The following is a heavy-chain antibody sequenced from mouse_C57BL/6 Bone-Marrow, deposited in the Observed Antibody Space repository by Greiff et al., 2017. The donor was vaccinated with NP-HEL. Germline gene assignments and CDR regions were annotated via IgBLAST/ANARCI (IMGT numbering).Heavy chain of an antibody. CDR1: GFNIKDDY. CDR2: IDPENGDT. D-gene: IGHD2-1*01. CDR3: ISIYPLYWYFDV. V-gene: IGHV14-4*01. Sequence: EVQLHQSGAELVRPGASVKLSCTASGFNIKDDYMHWVKQRPEQGLEWIGWIDPENGDTEYASKFQGKATITADTSSNTAYLQLSSLTSEDTAVYYCISIYPLYWYFDVWGTGTTVTVSS. J-gene: IGHJ1*03.